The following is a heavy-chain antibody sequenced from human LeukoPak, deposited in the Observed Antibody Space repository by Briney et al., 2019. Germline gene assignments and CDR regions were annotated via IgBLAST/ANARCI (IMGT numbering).Heavy chain of an antibody. CDR3: ASLVLVEDRGFDP. CDR2: IYYSGST. V-gene: IGHV4-39*07. Sequence: SETLSLTCTVSGGSISSGTYYWGWIRQPPGKGLEWIGSIYYSGSTYYNPSLKSRATISVDTSKNQFSLKLSSVTAADTAVYYCASLVLVEDRGFDPWGQGTLVTVSS. J-gene: IGHJ5*02. CDR1: GGSISSGTYY. D-gene: IGHD2-8*02.